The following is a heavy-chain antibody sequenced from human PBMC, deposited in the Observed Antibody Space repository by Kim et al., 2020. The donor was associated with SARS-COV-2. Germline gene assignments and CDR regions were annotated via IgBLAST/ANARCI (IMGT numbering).Heavy chain of an antibody. J-gene: IGHJ6*02. CDR1: GFTFSSYW. D-gene: IGHD5-18*01. Sequence: GGSLRLCCAASGFTFSSYWMHWVRQAPGKGLVWVSRINSDGSSTSYADSVKGRFTISRDNAKNTLYLQMNSLRAEDTAVYYCAREEVATPELWSYYYYYYGMDVWGQGTTVTVSS. CDR2: INSDGSST. V-gene: IGHV3-74*01. CDR3: AREEVATPELWSYYYYYYGMDV.